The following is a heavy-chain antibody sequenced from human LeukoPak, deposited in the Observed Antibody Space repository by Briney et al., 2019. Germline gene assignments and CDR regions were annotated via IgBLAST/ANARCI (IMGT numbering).Heavy chain of an antibody. CDR2: IYYSGST. D-gene: IGHD3-3*01. CDR3: AAITIFGVVIQD. V-gene: IGHV4-59*04. J-gene: IGHJ4*02. CDR1: GGSISSYY. Sequence: SETLSLTCTVSGGSISSYYWSWIRQPPGKGLEWIGYIYYSGSTYYNPSLKSRVTISVDTSKNQFSLKLSSVTAADTAVYYCAAITIFGVVIQDWGQGTLVTVSS.